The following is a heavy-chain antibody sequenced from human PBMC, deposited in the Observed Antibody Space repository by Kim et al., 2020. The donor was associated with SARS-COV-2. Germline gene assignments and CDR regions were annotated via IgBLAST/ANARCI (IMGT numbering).Heavy chain of an antibody. J-gene: IGHJ3*02. CDR2: ISYDGSNK. V-gene: IGHV3-33*05. D-gene: IGHD6-13*01. CDR1: GFTFSSYG. Sequence: GRSLRLSCAASGFTFSSYGMHWVRQAPGKGLEWVAVISYDGSNKYYADSVKGRFTISRDNSKNTLYLQMNSLRAEDTAVYYCARALAAATRGAFDIWGQGTMVTVSS. CDR3: ARALAAATRGAFDI.